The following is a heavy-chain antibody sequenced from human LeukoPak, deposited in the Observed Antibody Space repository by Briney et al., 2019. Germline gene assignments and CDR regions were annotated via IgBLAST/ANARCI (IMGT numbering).Heavy chain of an antibody. V-gene: IGHV4-4*07. CDR1: GGSISSYY. CDR3: ASNRDCSSTSCYKSTTYSGAFDI. Sequence: PSETLSLTCTVSGGSISSYYWSWIRQPAGKGLEWIGRIYTSGSTNYNPSLKSRVTMSVDTSKNQFSLKLSSVTAADTAVYYCASNRDCSSTSCYKSTTYSGAFDIWGQGTMVTVSS. D-gene: IGHD2-2*02. CDR2: IYTSGST. J-gene: IGHJ3*02.